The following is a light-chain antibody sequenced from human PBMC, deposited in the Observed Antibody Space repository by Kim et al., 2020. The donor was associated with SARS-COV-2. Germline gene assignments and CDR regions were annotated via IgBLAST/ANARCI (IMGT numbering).Light chain of an antibody. Sequence: RQRVTLSCSGSSSNIGNNAVSWYQQLPGKAPKLLIYYDDLLPSGVSDRFSGSKSGTSASLAISGLQSEDEADYYCAAWDDSLNALVFGGGTQLTVL. J-gene: IGLJ3*02. CDR3: AAWDDSLNALV. V-gene: IGLV1-36*01. CDR2: YDD. CDR1: SSNIGNNA.